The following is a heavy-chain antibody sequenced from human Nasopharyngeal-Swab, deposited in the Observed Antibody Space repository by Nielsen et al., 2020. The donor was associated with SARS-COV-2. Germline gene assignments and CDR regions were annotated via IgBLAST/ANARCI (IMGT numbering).Heavy chain of an antibody. V-gene: IGHV3-23*01. D-gene: IGHD6-13*01. CDR2: ISGSGGDT. CDR3: AKDGSSSPTY. CDR1: GFSFSTYA. Sequence: GESLKISCAASGFSFSTYAMSWVRQAPGKGLEWVAGISGSGGDTDYADAVKGRFTISRDNSKNTLYLRMNSLRAEDTAVYYCAKDGSSSPTYWGQGTLVTVSS. J-gene: IGHJ4*02.